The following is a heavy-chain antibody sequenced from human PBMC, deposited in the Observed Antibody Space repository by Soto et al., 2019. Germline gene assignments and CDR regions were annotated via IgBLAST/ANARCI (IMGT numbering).Heavy chain of an antibody. CDR2: IYYTGST. Sequence: QLQLQESGPGLVKPSETLSLICTVSGGSITSSDYYWGWIRQPPGKGLEWIGSIYYTGSTYYSPSLXGXVXIXXASSKTHFSLMLTSVTAADTALYYCVRHASGYYVYWGQGTLVTVSS. CDR1: GGSITSSDYY. V-gene: IGHV4-39*01. CDR3: VRHASGYYVY. J-gene: IGHJ4*02. D-gene: IGHD3-3*01.